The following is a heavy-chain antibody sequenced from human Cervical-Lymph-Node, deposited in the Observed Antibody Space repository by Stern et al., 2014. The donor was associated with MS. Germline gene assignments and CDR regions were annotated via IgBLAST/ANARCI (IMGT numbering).Heavy chain of an antibody. CDR3: ARDGRYSGSYYADHFDY. CDR1: GFTFSSYS. Sequence: EVQLVESEGGLVQPGGSLRLSCAASGFTFSSYSMNWVRQAPGKGLEWVSYISSSSSTIYYADSVKGRFTISRDNAKNSLYLQMNSLRDEDTAVYYCARDGRYSGSYYADHFDYWGQGTLVTVS. J-gene: IGHJ4*02. D-gene: IGHD1-26*01. CDR2: ISSSSSTI. V-gene: IGHV3-48*02.